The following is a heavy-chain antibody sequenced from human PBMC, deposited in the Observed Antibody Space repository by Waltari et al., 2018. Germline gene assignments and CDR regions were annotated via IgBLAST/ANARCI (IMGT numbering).Heavy chain of an antibody. CDR2: IYSSATT. CDR3: ARGGQIVRPRPLDL. D-gene: IGHD6-6*01. CDR1: GFTVASTY. J-gene: IGHJ3*01. V-gene: IGHV3-66*01. Sequence: EGQLVESGGGLVKPGGSLRLSCAASGFTVASTYMNWVRQAPGKGLDWVSTIYSSATTFYADSVKGRFTISRDNSKNLLFLQMDDLRVNDTAVYYCARGGQIVRPRPLDLWGPGTLVTVSS.